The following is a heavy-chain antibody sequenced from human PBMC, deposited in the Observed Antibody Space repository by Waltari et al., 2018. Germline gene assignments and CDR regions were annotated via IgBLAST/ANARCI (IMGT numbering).Heavy chain of an antibody. J-gene: IGHJ4*02. CDR1: GFTFSSYG. Sequence: QVQLVESGGGVVQPGRSLRLSCAASGFTFSSYGMHWVRQAPGKGLEWVAVIRYDGSNKYYADSVKGRFTISRDNSKNTLYLQMNSLRAEDTAMYYCAKDYYYGSGSYYNGIFDYWGQGTLVTVSS. CDR3: AKDYYYGSGSYYNGIFDY. D-gene: IGHD3-10*01. V-gene: IGHV3-30*02. CDR2: IRYDGSNK.